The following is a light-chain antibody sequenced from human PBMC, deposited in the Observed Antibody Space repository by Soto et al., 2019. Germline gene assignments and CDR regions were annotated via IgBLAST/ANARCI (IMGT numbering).Light chain of an antibody. Sequence: SYELAQAPSVSVAPGQTARFTCGGDNIGSKSVHWYQQKPGQAPVLVIYDDSDRPSGIPERFSGSNSGTTATLTISRVEAGDEADFYCQVWDPGLDHRGVFGGGTKVTVL. CDR3: QVWDPGLDHRGV. CDR1: NIGSKS. CDR2: DDS. V-gene: IGLV3-21*02. J-gene: IGLJ3*02.